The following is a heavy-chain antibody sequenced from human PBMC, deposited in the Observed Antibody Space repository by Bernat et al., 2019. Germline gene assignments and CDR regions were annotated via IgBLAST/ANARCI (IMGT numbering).Heavy chain of an antibody. J-gene: IGHJ3*02. CDR3: AREGRGGDYGEGGAVDI. CDR2: IWYDGSNK. CDR1: GFTFSSYG. D-gene: IGHD4-17*01. Sequence: QVQLVESGGGVVQPGRSLRLSCAAPGFTFSSYGMHWVRQAPGKGLEWVAVIWYDGSNKYYADSVKGRFTISRDNSKNTLYLQMNSLRAEDTAVYYCAREGRGGDYGEGGAVDIWGQGTMVTVSS. V-gene: IGHV3-33*01.